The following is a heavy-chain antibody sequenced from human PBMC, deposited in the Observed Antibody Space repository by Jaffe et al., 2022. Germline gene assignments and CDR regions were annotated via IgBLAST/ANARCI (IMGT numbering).Heavy chain of an antibody. J-gene: IGHJ4*02. CDR2: ISSSGSTI. CDR1: GFTFSSYE. Sequence: EVQLVESGGGLVQPGGSLRLSCAASGFTFSSYEMNWVRQAPGKGLEWVSYISSSGSTIYYADSVKGRFTISRDNAKNSLYLQMNSLRAEDTAVYYCARDLQGHCGGDCYSGSDYWGQGTLVTVSS. CDR3: ARDLQGHCGGDCYSGSDY. V-gene: IGHV3-48*03. D-gene: IGHD2-21*02.